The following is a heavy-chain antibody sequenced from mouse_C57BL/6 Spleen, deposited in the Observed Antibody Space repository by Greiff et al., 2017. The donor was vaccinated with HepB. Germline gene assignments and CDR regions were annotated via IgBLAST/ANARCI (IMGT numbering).Heavy chain of an antibody. D-gene: IGHD1-1*01. J-gene: IGHJ2*01. V-gene: IGHV1-82*01. Sequence: LVESGPELVKPGASVKISCKASGYAFSSSWMNWVKQRPGKGLEWIGRIYPGAGDTNYNGKFKGKATVTADKSSSTAYMQLSSLTSEDSAVYFCARWTTVVATFDYWGQGTTLTVSS. CDR3: ARWTTVVATFDY. CDR2: IYPGAGDT. CDR1: GYAFSSSW.